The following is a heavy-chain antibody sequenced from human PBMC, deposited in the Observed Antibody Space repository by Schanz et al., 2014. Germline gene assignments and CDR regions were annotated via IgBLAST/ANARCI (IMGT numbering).Heavy chain of an antibody. CDR2: IKQDGSEK. D-gene: IGHD3-3*01. V-gene: IGHV3-7*01. CDR3: ARGVRIDY. Sequence: EVHLEESGGGLVQPGGSLRLSCAASGFTFSSYSMHWVRQAPGKGLEWVANIKQDGSEKYYVDSVKGRFTISRDNAKNSLYLQMNSLTAEDTAVYYCARGVRIDYWGQGTLVTVSS. CDR1: GFTFSSYS. J-gene: IGHJ4*02.